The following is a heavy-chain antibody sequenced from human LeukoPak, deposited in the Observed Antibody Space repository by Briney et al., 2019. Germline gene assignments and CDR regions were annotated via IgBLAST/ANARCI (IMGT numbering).Heavy chain of an antibody. D-gene: IGHD3-22*01. CDR2: INPSGYST. Sequence: ASVKVSCKASGYTFTSYYMHWVRQAPGQGLEWMGIINPSGYSTIYAQKFQGRVTMTRDTSISTAYMKLSRLRSDDTAVYYCARVQQYYDSSGYYFYWGQGTLVTVSS. CDR3: ARVQQYYDSSGYYFY. V-gene: IGHV1-46*01. J-gene: IGHJ4*02. CDR1: GYTFTSYY.